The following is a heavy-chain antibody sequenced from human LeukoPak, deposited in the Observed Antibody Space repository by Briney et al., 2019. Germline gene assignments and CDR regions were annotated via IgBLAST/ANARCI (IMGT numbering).Heavy chain of an antibody. J-gene: IGHJ6*02. V-gene: IGHV3-30*18. Sequence: GGSRRLACAASGFTFSSYGMHWVRQAPGKGLEWVAVISYDGSNKYYADSVKGRFTISRDNSKNTLYLQMNSLRAEDTAVYYCAKDPGEYVYGMDVWGQGTTVTVSS. CDR2: ISYDGSNK. CDR3: AKDPGEYVYGMDV. CDR1: GFTFSSYG. D-gene: IGHD6-6*01.